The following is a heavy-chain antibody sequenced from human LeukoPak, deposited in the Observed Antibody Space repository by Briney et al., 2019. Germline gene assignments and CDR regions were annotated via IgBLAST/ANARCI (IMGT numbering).Heavy chain of an antibody. CDR1: GGSFRGYY. D-gene: IGHD3-10*01. CDR2: INHSGST. V-gene: IGHV4-34*01. J-gene: IGHJ5*02. CDR3: ARSYGSGSFNWFDP. Sequence: SETLSLTCAVYGGSFRGYYWSWIRQPPGKGLEWIGEINHSGSTNYNPSLKSRVTISVDTSKNQFSLKLSSVTAADTAVHYCARSYGSGSFNWFDPWGQGTLVTVSS.